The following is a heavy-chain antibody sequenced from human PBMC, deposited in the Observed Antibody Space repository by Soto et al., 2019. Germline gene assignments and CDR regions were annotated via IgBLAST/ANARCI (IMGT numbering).Heavy chain of an antibody. J-gene: IGHJ4*02. Sequence: SETLSLTCAVYGGSFSGYFWTWIRQPPGKGLEWIGEINHSGSTNYNPSLKSRVTISIDTSNNQFSLRLSSVTAADTAVYYCARGPDCTGGSCYSADWGQGTLVTVSS. D-gene: IGHD2-15*01. CDR2: INHSGST. CDR1: GGSFSGYF. V-gene: IGHV4-34*01. CDR3: ARGPDCTGGSCYSAD.